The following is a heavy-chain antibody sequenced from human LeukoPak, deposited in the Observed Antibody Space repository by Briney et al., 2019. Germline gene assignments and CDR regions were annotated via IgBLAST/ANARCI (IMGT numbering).Heavy chain of an antibody. J-gene: IGHJ4*02. Sequence: SETLSLTCAVYGGSFSGYYWSWIRQPPGKGLEWIGEINHSGSTNYNPSLKSRVTISVDTSKNQFSLKLSSVTAADTAVYYCARGGPYFLWSGESTGGFDYWGQGTLVTVSS. CDR1: GGSFSGYY. CDR3: ARGGPYFLWSGESTGGFDY. D-gene: IGHD3-10*01. V-gene: IGHV4-34*01. CDR2: INHSGST.